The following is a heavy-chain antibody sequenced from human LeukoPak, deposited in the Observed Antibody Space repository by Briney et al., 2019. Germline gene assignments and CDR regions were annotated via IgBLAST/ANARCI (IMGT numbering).Heavy chain of an antibody. D-gene: IGHD2-2*01. Sequence: GGSLRLSCAASGFTFSSYAMSWVRQAPGQGLEWVSAISGSGGSTYYADSVKGRFTISRDNSKNTLFLQMNSLRAEDTAVYYCAKGSVPVVAMNAFEIWGQGTMVTVSS. CDR3: AKGSVPVVAMNAFEI. V-gene: IGHV3-23*01. J-gene: IGHJ3*02. CDR2: ISGSGGST. CDR1: GFTFSSYA.